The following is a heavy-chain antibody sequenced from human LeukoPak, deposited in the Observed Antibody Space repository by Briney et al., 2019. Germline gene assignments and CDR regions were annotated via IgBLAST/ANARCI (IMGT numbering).Heavy chain of an antibody. J-gene: IGHJ4*02. V-gene: IGHV4-59*12. CDR2: IYYSGST. CDR1: GGSISSYY. D-gene: IGHD3-22*01. CDR3: ARALFDSSGYYFDY. Sequence: SETLSLTCTVSGGSISSYYWSWIRQPPGKGLEWIGYIYYSGSTYYNPSLKSRVTISVDTSKNQFSLKLSSVTAADTAVYYCARALFDSSGYYFDYWGQGTLVTVSS.